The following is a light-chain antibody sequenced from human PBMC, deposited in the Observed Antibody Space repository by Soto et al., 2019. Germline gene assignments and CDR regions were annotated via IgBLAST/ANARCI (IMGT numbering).Light chain of an antibody. J-gene: IGKJ2*01. Sequence: EIVMTQSPATLSVSPGERATLSCRASQSVSSNLAWYQQKPGQAPRLLIYGASTRATGIPARFSGSGSGTDFTLTVSSLQSEDFAVYYCQQYNNWPPYTFGQWTKLEIK. CDR2: GAS. CDR3: QQYNNWPPYT. V-gene: IGKV3-15*01. CDR1: QSVSSN.